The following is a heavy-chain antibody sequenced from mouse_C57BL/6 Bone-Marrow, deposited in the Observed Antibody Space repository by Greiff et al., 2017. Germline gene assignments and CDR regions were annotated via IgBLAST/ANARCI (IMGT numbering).Heavy chain of an antibody. D-gene: IGHD2-5*01. V-gene: IGHV1-52*01. Sequence: VQLQQSGAELVRPGSSVKLSCKASGYTFTSYWMHWVKQRPIQGLEWIGNIDPSDSETHYNQKFKDKATLTVDKSSSTAYMQLSSLTSEASAVYYCARRDSNYRDYWGQGTTLTVSS. CDR1: GYTFTSYW. CDR3: ARRDSNYRDY. CDR2: IDPSDSET. J-gene: IGHJ2*01.